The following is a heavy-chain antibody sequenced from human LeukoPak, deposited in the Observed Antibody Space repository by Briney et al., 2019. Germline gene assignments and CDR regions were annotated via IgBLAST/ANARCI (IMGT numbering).Heavy chain of an antibody. Sequence: PGGSLRLSCVASGFTFKNYVMNWVRQAPGKGLEWLATIYGSGVSISYADSVKGRFTISRDNCNNTLYLQMNSMRAEDTAMYYCAKDLGWELPAEAYWGQGILVTVSS. CDR3: AKDLGWELPAEAY. D-gene: IGHD1-26*01. CDR1: GFTFKNYV. CDR2: IYGSGVSI. V-gene: IGHV3-23*01. J-gene: IGHJ4*02.